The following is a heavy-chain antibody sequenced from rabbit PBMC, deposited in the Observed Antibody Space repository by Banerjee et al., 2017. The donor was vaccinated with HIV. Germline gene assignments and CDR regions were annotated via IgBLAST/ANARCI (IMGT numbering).Heavy chain of an antibody. Sequence: QEQLEESGGDLVKPEGSLTLTCTASGFSFSSSYWMCWVRQAPGKGLEWIACIYAGSSGSTYYASWAKGRFTISKTSSTTVTLQMTSLTVADTATYFCARDVAGSVTYTNLWGQGTLVTVS. CDR1: GFSFSSSYW. CDR3: ARDVAGSVTYTNL. D-gene: IGHD4-2*01. V-gene: IGHV1S45*01. J-gene: IGHJ4*01. CDR2: IYAGSSGST.